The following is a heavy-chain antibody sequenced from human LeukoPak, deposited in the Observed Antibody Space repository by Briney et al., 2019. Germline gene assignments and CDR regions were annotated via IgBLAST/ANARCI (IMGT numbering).Heavy chain of an antibody. J-gene: IGHJ4*02. D-gene: IGHD1-26*01. CDR3: ARGTGSYFRHFDY. V-gene: IGHV4-59*01. CDR1: GGSMTYH. CDR2: VSYSGTT. Sequence: SETLSLTCTVSGGSMTYHWSWIRQPPGKGLEWIGYVSYSGTTNYNPSLKSRVTMSVDTSENQFSLKLSSVTAADTAVYYCARGTGSYFRHFDYWGQGTLVTVSS.